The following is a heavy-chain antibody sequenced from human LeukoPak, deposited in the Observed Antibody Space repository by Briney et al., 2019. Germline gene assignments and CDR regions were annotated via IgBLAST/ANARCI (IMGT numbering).Heavy chain of an antibody. CDR3: ARGGLVRGSINSFIAFDV. J-gene: IGHJ3*01. CDR1: GDSVSRTDGG. V-gene: IGHV6-1*01. D-gene: IGHD3-10*01. CDR2: TYYRSKWYY. Sequence: QTLSLTCAISGDSVSRTDGGWNWIRQFPSRGLEWLGRTYYRSKWYYDDAVSVESRITIKADTSKNQLTLQLNSVTPEDTALYFCARGGLVRGSINSFIAFDVWGQGIMVTVSS.